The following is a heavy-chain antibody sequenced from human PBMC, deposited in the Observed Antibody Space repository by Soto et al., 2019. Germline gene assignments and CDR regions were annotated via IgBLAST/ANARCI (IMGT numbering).Heavy chain of an antibody. V-gene: IGHV4-4*02. CDR1: GDSISSASW. D-gene: IGHD2-2*01. J-gene: IGHJ4*02. CDR3: ARGRPTSSTRPAAVLYYFDY. Sequence: QVQLQESGPGLVKPSEPLSLTCTVSGDSISSASWWTWVRQHPGKGLDWLGEVYHSGFVSYNPSLESRVTSPVDKTKNQFSLNLASVTAADTAVYYCARGRPTSSTRPAAVLYYFDYRGQGAPVTLSS. CDR2: VYHSGFV.